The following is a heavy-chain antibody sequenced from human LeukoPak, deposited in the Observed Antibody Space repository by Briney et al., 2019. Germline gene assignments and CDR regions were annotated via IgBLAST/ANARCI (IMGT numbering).Heavy chain of an antibody. J-gene: IGHJ4*02. CDR1: RFTFMSHW. D-gene: IGHD5-12*01. V-gene: IGHV3-74*01. CDR3: ARDRGYTQDY. CDR2: IKSDGSST. Sequence: WRCLRLSCAASRFTFMSHWLHWVRRASWEGLVWVSHIKSDGSSTSYADSVKGRFTISRDNAKNTLYLQMNSLRAEDTAVYYCARDRGYTQDYWGQGTLVTVSS.